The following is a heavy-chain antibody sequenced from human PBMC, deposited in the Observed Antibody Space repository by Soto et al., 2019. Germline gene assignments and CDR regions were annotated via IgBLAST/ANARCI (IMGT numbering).Heavy chain of an antibody. Sequence: RASVKVSCKASGGTFSSYAISWVRQAPGQGLEWMGGIIPIFGTANYAQKFQGRVTITADESTSTAYMELSSLRSEDTAVYYCARGLPVAATGWYFDLWGRGTLVTVSS. D-gene: IGHD6-19*01. CDR3: ARGLPVAATGWYFDL. CDR1: GGTFSSYA. V-gene: IGHV1-69*13. CDR2: IIPIFGTA. J-gene: IGHJ2*01.